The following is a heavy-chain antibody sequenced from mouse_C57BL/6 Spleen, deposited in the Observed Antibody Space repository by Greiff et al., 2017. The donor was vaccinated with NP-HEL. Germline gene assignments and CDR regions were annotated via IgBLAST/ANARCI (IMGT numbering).Heavy chain of an antibody. Sequence: VQLQQSGAELVKPGASVKLSCTASGFNITDYYMHWVKQRTEQGLEWIGRIDPEDGATKYAAKFQGKATITADTSSNTAYLQLSSLTSEDTAVYYCAREGDYANFDYWGQGTTLTVSS. CDR2: IDPEDGAT. J-gene: IGHJ2*01. V-gene: IGHV14-2*01. D-gene: IGHD2-4*01. CDR1: GFNITDYY. CDR3: AREGDYANFDY.